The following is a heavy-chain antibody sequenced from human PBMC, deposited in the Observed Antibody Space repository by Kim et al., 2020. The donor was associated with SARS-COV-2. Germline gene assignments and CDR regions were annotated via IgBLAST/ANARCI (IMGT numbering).Heavy chain of an antibody. CDR3: AREFYYYGSGSYYNSNWFDP. CDR1: GGSISSYY. V-gene: IGHV4-59*01. J-gene: IGHJ5*02. Sequence: SETLSLTCTVSGGSISSYYWSWIRQPPGKGLEWIGYIYYSGSTNYNPSLKSRVTISVDTSKNQFSLKLSSVTAADTAVYYCAREFYYYGSGSYYNSNWFDPWGQGTLVTVSS. CDR2: IYYSGST. D-gene: IGHD3-10*01.